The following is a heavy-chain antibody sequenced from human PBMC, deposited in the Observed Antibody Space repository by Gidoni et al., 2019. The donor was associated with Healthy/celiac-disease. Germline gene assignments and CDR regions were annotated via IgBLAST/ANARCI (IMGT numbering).Heavy chain of an antibody. D-gene: IGHD3-22*01. CDR1: GGSVSSDSYY. Sequence: QLQLQESGPGLVKPSETLSLTCTVSGGSVSSDSYYWSWLRLPPGKGLEWIGYTYYSGSTNYNPSLTSRVTISVATSKNQFSLKLSSVTAADTAVYYCARSGYYDSSGYYPFDYWGQGTLVTVSS. CDR2: TYYSGST. CDR3: ARSGYYDSSGYYPFDY. J-gene: IGHJ4*02. V-gene: IGHV4-61*01.